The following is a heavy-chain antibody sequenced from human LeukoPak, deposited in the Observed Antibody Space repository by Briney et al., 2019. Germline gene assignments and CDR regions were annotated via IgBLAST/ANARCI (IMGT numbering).Heavy chain of an antibody. D-gene: IGHD3-22*01. V-gene: IGHV4-59*12. CDR1: GGSISSYC. CDR2: IYYSGST. J-gene: IGHJ4*02. CDR3: ARGPYYYDSSGYYLFDY. Sequence: SETLSLTCTVSGGSISSYCWSWIRQPPGKGLEWIGYIYYSGSTYYNPSLKSRVTISVDTSKNQFSLKLSSVTAADTAVYYCARGPYYYDSSGYYLFDYWGQGTLVTVSS.